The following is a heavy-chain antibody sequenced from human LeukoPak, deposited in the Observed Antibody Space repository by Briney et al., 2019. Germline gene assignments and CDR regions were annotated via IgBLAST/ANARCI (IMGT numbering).Heavy chain of an antibody. Sequence: ASVKVSCKASGYTFTTYNMHWVRQAPGQGLEWMGIINPSGDGTTYAQKFQGRVTMTRDTSASTDYMELSSLRAEDTAVYYCARVMITFGGVIPGFDYWGQGTLVTVSS. CDR2: INPSGDGT. CDR1: GYTFTTYN. CDR3: ARVMITFGGVIPGFDY. V-gene: IGHV1-46*01. D-gene: IGHD3-16*01. J-gene: IGHJ4*02.